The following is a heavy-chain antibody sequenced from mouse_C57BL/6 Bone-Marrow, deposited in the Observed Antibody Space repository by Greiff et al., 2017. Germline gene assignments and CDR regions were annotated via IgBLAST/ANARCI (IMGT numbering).Heavy chain of an antibody. V-gene: IGHV14-2*01. D-gene: IGHD1-1*01. CDR1: GFNIKDYY. CDR3: TRSLLYCGTNY. J-gene: IGHJ2*01. CDR2: IDPEDGET. Sequence: EVQLQQSGAELVKPGASVKLSCTASGFNIKDYYIHWVKQRTEQGLEWIGRIDPEDGETKYAPKFQDKATITADTSSNTAYLQLSSLTSEDTAVYYCTRSLLYCGTNYWGQGTTLTVSS.